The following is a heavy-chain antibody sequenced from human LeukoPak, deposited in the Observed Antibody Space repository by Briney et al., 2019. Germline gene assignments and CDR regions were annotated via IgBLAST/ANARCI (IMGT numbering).Heavy chain of an antibody. CDR3: ARRGDGYDSPRIDY. D-gene: IGHD5-24*01. Sequence: SETLSLTCTVSGGSISSSSYYWGWIRQPPGKGLEWIGSIYYSGSTYYNPSLKSRVTISVDTSKNQFSLKLSSVTAADTAVYYCARRGDGYDSPRIDYWGQGTLVTVSS. CDR1: GGSISSSSYY. V-gene: IGHV4-39*01. J-gene: IGHJ4*02. CDR2: IYYSGST.